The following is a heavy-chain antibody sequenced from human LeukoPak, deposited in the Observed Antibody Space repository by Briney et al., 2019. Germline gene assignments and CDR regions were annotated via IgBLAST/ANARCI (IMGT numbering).Heavy chain of an antibody. V-gene: IGHV3-30*04. J-gene: IGHJ4*02. D-gene: IGHD5-12*01. CDR3: ARDGASSGYATLDY. CDR1: VFTFSSYA. CDR2: ISYDGSNK. Sequence: GGSLRLSCAASVFTFSSYAMHWVRQAPGKGLEWGAVISYDGSNKYYADSVKGRFTISRDNSKNTLYLQMNSLRAEDTAVYYCARDGASSGYATLDYWGQATLVTVSS.